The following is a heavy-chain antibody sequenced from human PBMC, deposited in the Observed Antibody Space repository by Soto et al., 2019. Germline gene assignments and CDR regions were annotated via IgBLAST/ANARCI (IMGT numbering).Heavy chain of an antibody. CDR1: GFTFSNAW. V-gene: IGHV3-15*01. D-gene: IGHD3-16*01. J-gene: IGHJ4*02. CDR2: IKRKNDGGTS. CDR3: TTNRGEWYYFDY. Sequence: PGGSLRLSLSASGFTFSNAWMSWFRQAPGKGLEWVGRIKRKNDGGTSDYAAPVKGRFTISRDDSKNTLYLQVNSLKTEDTAVYYCTTNRGEWYYFDYWGQGTLVTVSS.